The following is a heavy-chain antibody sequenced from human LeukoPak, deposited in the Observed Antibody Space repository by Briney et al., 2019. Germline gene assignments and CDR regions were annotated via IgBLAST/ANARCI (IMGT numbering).Heavy chain of an antibody. Sequence: GGSLRLSCAASGFTFSSYRMHWVRQAPGKGLVWVSRINSDGSSTSYADSVKGRFTISRDNAKNTLYLQMNSLRAEDTAVYYCARSLSYYYDSSGSLWAFDIWGQGTMVTVSS. CDR2: INSDGSST. D-gene: IGHD3-22*01. J-gene: IGHJ3*02. V-gene: IGHV3-74*01. CDR3: ARSLSYYYDSSGSLWAFDI. CDR1: GFTFSSYR.